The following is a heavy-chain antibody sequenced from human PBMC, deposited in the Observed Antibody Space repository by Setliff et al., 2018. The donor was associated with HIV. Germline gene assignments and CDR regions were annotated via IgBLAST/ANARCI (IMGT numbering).Heavy chain of an antibody. CDR2: IYISGNT. V-gene: IGHV4-4*07. Sequence: PSETLSLTCSVSGGSISPYYWSWIRQPAGKGLEWIGRIYISGNTICNPSLKSRVTMSVDTSKNQFSLILNSVTAADTAVYYCARVFPPIRGAPFGTPPGAFDIWGQGTKVTVSS. D-gene: IGHD2-2*02. CDR3: ARVFPPIRGAPFGTPPGAFDI. CDR1: GGSISPYY. J-gene: IGHJ3*02.